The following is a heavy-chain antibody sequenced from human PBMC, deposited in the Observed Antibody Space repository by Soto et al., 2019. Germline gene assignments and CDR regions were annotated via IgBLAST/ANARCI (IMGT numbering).Heavy chain of an antibody. Sequence: EVQLVESGGDLVQPGGSLRLSCAASGFTVSSNYMSWVRQAPGKGLEWISIIYSAGNTYCADSVKGRFTISRDNSKNTLYLQMNSLGAEHTAVYYCARDFVVGGPTINYYYGMDVWGQGTTVTVSS. CDR3: ARDFVVGGPTINYYYGMDV. CDR1: GFTVSSNY. V-gene: IGHV3-66*01. CDR2: IYSAGNT. J-gene: IGHJ6*02. D-gene: IGHD1-26*01.